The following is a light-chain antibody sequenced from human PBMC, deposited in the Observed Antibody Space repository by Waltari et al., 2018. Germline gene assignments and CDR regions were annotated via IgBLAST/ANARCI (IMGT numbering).Light chain of an antibody. Sequence: DIQMTQSPSSLPASVEDSVTITRRASQGINNYLSWYQQKPGKAPKRLIYYTSTLESGVPSRFSGSGSGTDYTLTINSLQPEDIATYYCQQYDNFPPLTFGGGTKVEIK. CDR3: QQYDNFPPLT. CDR1: QGINNY. CDR2: YTS. V-gene: IGKV1-33*01. J-gene: IGKJ4*01.